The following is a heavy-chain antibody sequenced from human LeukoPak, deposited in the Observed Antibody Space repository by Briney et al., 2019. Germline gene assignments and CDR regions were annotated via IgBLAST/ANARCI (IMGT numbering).Heavy chain of an antibody. CDR3: TTGLTF. D-gene: IGHD2/OR15-2a*01. Sequence: GGSLRLSCAASGLTFNYAWMSWVRQAPGKGLEWVGRINSKADGGTTDYAAPVKGRFTISRDDSKNTVYLQMNSLKTEDTAVYYCTTGLTFWGQGTLVTVSS. CDR1: GLTFNYAW. V-gene: IGHV3-15*01. CDR2: INSKADGGTT. J-gene: IGHJ4*02.